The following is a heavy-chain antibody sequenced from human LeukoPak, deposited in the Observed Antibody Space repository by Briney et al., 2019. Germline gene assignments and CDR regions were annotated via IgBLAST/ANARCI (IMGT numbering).Heavy chain of an antibody. Sequence: PGGSLRLSCAASGFTFSNAWMSWVRQAPGKGLEWVANIKQDGSEKYYVDSVKGRFTISRDNAKNSLHLQMHSLRAEDTAVYFCGRDYDRTVDFWGQGTLVTVSS. CDR1: GFTFSNAW. J-gene: IGHJ4*02. CDR3: GRDYDRTVDF. D-gene: IGHD3-22*01. CDR2: IKQDGSEK. V-gene: IGHV3-7*04.